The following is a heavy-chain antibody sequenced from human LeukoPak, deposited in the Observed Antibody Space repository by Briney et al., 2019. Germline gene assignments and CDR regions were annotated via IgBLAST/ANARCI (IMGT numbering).Heavy chain of an antibody. D-gene: IGHD5-18*01. J-gene: IGHJ4*02. CDR1: GFTFSSYG. CDR3: AKDQDDMAMVSPFDY. Sequence: GGSLRLSCAASGFTFSSYGMHWVRQAPGKGLEWVAFIRYDGSNKYYADSVKGRFTISRDNSKNTLYLQMNSLRAEDTAVYYCAKDQDDMAMVSPFDYWGQGTLVTVSS. V-gene: IGHV3-30*02. CDR2: IRYDGSNK.